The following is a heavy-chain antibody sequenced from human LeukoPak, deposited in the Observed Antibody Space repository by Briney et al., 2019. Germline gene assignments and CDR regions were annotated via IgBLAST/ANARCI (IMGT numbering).Heavy chain of an antibody. J-gene: IGHJ4*02. CDR3: ARFLYCSSTSCYFHFDY. Sequence: GASVKVSCKASGYTFTSYGISWVRQAPGQGLEWMGWISAYNGNTNYAQKLQGRVTMTTVTSTSTAYMELRSLRSDDTAVYYCARFLYCSSTSCYFHFDYWGQGTLVTVSS. V-gene: IGHV1-18*01. CDR2: ISAYNGNT. CDR1: GYTFTSYG. D-gene: IGHD2-2*01.